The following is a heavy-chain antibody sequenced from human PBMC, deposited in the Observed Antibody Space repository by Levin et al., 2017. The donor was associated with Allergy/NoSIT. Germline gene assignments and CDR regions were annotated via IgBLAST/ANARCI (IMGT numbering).Heavy chain of an antibody. CDR3: ARDNLMVALGDY. V-gene: IGHV1-2*02. J-gene: IGHJ4*02. CDR1: GYTFTGYY. Sequence: ASVKVSCKASGYTFTGYYMHWVRQAPGQGLEWMGWINPNSGGTNYAQKFQGRVTMTRDTSISTAYMELSRLRSDDTAVYYCARDNLMVALGDYWGQGTLVTVSS. D-gene: IGHD2-15*01. CDR2: INPNSGGT.